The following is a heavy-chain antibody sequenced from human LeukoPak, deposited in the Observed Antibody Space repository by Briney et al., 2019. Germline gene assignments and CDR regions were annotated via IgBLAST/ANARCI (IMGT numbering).Heavy chain of an antibody. J-gene: IGHJ5*02. CDR3: ARSRGGYDYVWGSYPLPNWFDP. Sequence: GASVKVSCKASGYTFTGYYMHWVRQAPGQGLEWMGWINPNSGGTNYAQKLQGRVTMTTDTSTSTAYMELRSLRSDDTAVYYCARSRGGYDYVWGSYPLPNWFDPWGQGTLVTVSS. CDR2: INPNSGGT. D-gene: IGHD3-16*02. CDR1: GYTFTGYY. V-gene: IGHV1-2*02.